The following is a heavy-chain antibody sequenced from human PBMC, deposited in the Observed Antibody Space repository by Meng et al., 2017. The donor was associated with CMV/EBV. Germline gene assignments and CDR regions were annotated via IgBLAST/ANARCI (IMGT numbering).Heavy chain of an antibody. J-gene: IGHJ3*02. Sequence: GESLKISCAASGFTFSSYDMHWVRQATGKGLEWVSAIGTAGDTYYPGSVKGRFTISRENAKNSLYLQMNSLRAGDTAVYYCARVGSYSPRASGYAFDIWGQGTMVTVSS. D-gene: IGHD1-26*01. CDR2: IGTAGDT. CDR3: ARVGSYSPRASGYAFDI. CDR1: GFTFSSYD. V-gene: IGHV3-13*01.